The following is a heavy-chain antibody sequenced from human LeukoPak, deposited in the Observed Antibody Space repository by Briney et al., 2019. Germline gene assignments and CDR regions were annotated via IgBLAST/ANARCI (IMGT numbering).Heavy chain of an antibody. Sequence: PGGSLRLSCAASGFTFSVYAMSWVRQAPGKGLQWVLAISGSTGGTDYADSVKGRFTISRDNSKNTLYLQMNSLRAEDTAVYYCAKGGISDYWGQGTLVTVSS. CDR2: ISGSTGGT. J-gene: IGHJ4*02. CDR1: GFTFSVYA. CDR3: AKGGISDY. V-gene: IGHV3-23*01. D-gene: IGHD1-1*01.